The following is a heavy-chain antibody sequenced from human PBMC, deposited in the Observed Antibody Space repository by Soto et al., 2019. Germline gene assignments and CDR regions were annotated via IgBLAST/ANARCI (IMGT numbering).Heavy chain of an antibody. V-gene: IGHV3-48*01. J-gene: IGHJ4*02. CDR3: ARDPNLRFLEWLLDY. D-gene: IGHD3-3*01. Sequence: GGSLRLSCAASGFTFSSYSINWVRQAPGKGLEWVSYISSSSSTIYYADSVKGRFTISRDNAKNSLYLQMNSLRAEDTAVYYCARDPNLRFLEWLLDYWGQGTLVTVSS. CDR1: GFTFSSYS. CDR2: ISSSSSTI.